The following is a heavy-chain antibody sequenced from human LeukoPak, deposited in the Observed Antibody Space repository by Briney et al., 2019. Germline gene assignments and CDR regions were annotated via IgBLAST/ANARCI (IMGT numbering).Heavy chain of an antibody. Sequence: AASVKVSCKVSGYSIIELSTHWVRQAPGRGLEWMGGVNLEHGNPVYAQKFQGRITMTEDTTTDTAYMELHSLTSEDTAVYYCAKGVAVAGTPPGGDYWGQGTLLTVSS. CDR2: VNLEHGNP. V-gene: IGHV1-24*01. D-gene: IGHD6-19*01. CDR1: GYSIIELS. J-gene: IGHJ4*02. CDR3: AKGVAVAGTPPGGDY.